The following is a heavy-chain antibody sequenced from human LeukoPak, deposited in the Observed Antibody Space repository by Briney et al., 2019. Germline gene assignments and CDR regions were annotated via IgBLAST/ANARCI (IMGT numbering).Heavy chain of an antibody. CDR2: VHSSGST. Sequence: SETLSLTCTVSGASVSSGSYYWSWIRQPPGEGLEWIGYVHSSGSTNYNPSLKSRIAILVDTPKNQFTLKLSSVTAADTAVYYCARGVLVGATGHHFAYWGQGTLGTVSS. CDR1: GASVSSGSYY. CDR3: ARGVLVGATGHHFAY. D-gene: IGHD2-8*02. V-gene: IGHV4-61*01. J-gene: IGHJ4*02.